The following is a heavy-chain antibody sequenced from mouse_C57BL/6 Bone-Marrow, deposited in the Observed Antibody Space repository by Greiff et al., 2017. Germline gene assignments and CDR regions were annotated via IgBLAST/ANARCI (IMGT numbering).Heavy chain of an antibody. CDR3: APLDSSGYVMVY. CDR1: GYTFTSYW. D-gene: IGHD3-2*02. V-gene: IGHV1-50*01. Sequence: SGAELVKPGASVKLSCKASGYTFTSYWMQWVKQRPGQGLEWIGEIDPSDSYTNYNQKFKGKATLTVDTSSSTAYMQLSSLTSEDSAVYYCAPLDSSGYVMVYWGQGTLVTVSA. J-gene: IGHJ3*01. CDR2: IDPSDSYT.